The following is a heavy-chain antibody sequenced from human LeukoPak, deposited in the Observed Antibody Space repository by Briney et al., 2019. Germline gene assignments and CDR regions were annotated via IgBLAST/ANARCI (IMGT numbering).Heavy chain of an antibody. D-gene: IGHD3-22*01. CDR1: GFTFSSYA. Sequence: GGSLRLSCAASGFTFSSYAMSWVRQAPGKGLEWVSAISGSGGSTYYADSVKGRFTISRDNSKNTLYLQMNSLRAEDTAVYYCARGPQKNGHSSGYPGYFDYWGQGTLVTVSS. V-gene: IGHV3-23*01. CDR3: ARGPQKNGHSSGYPGYFDY. J-gene: IGHJ4*02. CDR2: ISGSGGST.